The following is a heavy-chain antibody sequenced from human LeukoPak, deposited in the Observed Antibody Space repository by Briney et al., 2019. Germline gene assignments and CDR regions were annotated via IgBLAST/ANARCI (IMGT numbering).Heavy chain of an antibody. D-gene: IGHD3-10*01. V-gene: IGHV4-34*01. Sequence: SETLSLTCAVYGGSFSGYYWSWIRQPPGKGLEWIGEINHSGSTNYNPSLKSRVTISVDTSKNQFSLKLSSVTAADTAVYYCARGDFCYGSGSYVFYFDYWGQGTLVTVSS. CDR2: INHSGST. CDR1: GGSFSGYY. J-gene: IGHJ4*02. CDR3: ARGDFCYGSGSYVFYFDY.